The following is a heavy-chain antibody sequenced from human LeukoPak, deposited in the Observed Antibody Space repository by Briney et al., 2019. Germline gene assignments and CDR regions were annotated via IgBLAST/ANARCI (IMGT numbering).Heavy chain of an antibody. V-gene: IGHV1-18*01. J-gene: IGHJ6*02. D-gene: IGHD6-19*01. CDR1: GYTFTSYG. Sequence: GASVKVSRKASGYTFTSYGISWVRQAPGQGLEWMGWISAYNGNTNYAQKLQGRVTMTTDTSTSTAYMELRSLRSDDTAVYYCARDPTYSSGWYDTYYYYYGMDVWGQGTTVTVSS. CDR2: ISAYNGNT. CDR3: ARDPTYSSGWYDTYYYYYGMDV.